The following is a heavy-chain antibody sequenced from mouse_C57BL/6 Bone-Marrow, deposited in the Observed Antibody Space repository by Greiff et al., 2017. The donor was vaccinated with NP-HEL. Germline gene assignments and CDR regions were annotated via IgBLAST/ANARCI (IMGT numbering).Heavy chain of an antibody. V-gene: IGHV1-18*01. CDR3: ARWDYGSSYDWFAY. CDR1: GYTFTDYN. D-gene: IGHD1-1*01. Sequence: VQLQQSGPELVKPGASVKIPCKASGYTFTDYNMDWVKQSHGKSLEWIGDINPNNGGTIYNQKFKGKATLTVDKSSSTAYMELRSLTSEDTAVYYCARWDYGSSYDWFAYWGQGTLVTVSA. CDR2: INPNNGGT. J-gene: IGHJ3*01.